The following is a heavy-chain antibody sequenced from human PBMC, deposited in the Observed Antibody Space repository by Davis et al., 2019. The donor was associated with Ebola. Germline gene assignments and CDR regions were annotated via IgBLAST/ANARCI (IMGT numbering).Heavy chain of an antibody. CDR1: GGSISSSSYY. Sequence: SETLSLTCTVSGGSISSSSYYWGWIRQPPGKGLEWIGEIYHSGSTNYNPSLKSRVTISVDKSKNQLSLNLSSVTAADTAVYYCARVPPDYWGQGILVTVSS. J-gene: IGHJ4*02. CDR2: IYHSGST. V-gene: IGHV4-39*07. CDR3: ARVPPDY.